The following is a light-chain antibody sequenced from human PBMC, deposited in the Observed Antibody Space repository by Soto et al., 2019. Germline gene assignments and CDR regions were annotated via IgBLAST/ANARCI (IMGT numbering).Light chain of an antibody. J-gene: IGLJ1*01. CDR3: AVWDDSLYV. CDR1: SSNIGKNT. V-gene: IGLV1-44*01. Sequence: QSVLTQPPSVSVTPGQTVTISCSGSSSNIGKNTVNWYQHLPGTAPQLLIYSNTQRPLGVSVRFSGSKSGTSASLAISGLQSEDEADYYCAVWDDSLYVFGTGTKVTVL. CDR2: SNT.